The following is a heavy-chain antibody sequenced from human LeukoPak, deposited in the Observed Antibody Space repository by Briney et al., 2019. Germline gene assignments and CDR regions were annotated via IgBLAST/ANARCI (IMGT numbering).Heavy chain of an antibody. J-gene: IGHJ3*02. D-gene: IGHD3-22*01. Sequence: PGGSLRLSCAASGFTFSSYAMHWVRQAPGKGLEWVAVISYDGSNKYYADSVKGRFTISRDNSKNTLYLQMNSLRAEDTAVYYCARDPLYYDSSGRDAFDIWGQGTMVTVSS. V-gene: IGHV3-30*04. CDR3: ARDPLYYDSSGRDAFDI. CDR2: ISYDGSNK. CDR1: GFTFSSYA.